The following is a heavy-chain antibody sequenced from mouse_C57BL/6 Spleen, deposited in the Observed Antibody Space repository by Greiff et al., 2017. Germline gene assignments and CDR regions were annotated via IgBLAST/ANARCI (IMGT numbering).Heavy chain of an antibody. CDR2: ISYDGSN. J-gene: IGHJ1*03. CDR3: ASYGNYRYFDV. CDR1: GYSITSGYY. Sequence: EVQLVESGPGLVKPSQSLSLTCSVTGYSITSGYYWNWIRQFPGNKLEWMGYISYDGSNNYNPSLKNRISITRDTSKNQFFLKLNSVTTEDTATYYCASYGNYRYFDVWGTGTTVTVSS. V-gene: IGHV3-6*01. D-gene: IGHD2-1*01.